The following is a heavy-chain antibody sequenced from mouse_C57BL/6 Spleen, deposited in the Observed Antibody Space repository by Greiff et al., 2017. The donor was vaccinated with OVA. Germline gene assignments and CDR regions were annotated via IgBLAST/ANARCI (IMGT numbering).Heavy chain of an antibody. CDR2: IDPADGET. Sequence: EVQLQQSGAELVKPGASVKLSCTASGFNIKDYYMPWVKQRTEQGLEWIGRIDPADGETTYAPQFQGKATITANTASNTADLQLSSRTAEDTAVDYCARDDYGGAWFAYWGQGTLVTVSA. CDR1: GFNIKDYY. CDR3: ARDDYGGAWFAY. J-gene: IGHJ3*01. V-gene: IGHV14-2*01. D-gene: IGHD2-4*01.